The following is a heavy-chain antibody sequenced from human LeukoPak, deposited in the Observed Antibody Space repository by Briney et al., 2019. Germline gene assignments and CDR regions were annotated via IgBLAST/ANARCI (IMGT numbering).Heavy chain of an antibody. CDR1: GYTFTSYD. D-gene: IGHD3-10*01. J-gene: IGHJ4*02. Sequence: ASVKVSCKASGYTFTSYDIKWVRRATGQGLEWMGWMNPNSGNTGYAQKFQGRVTMTRNTSISTAYMELSSLRSEDTAVYYCARSRYYYGSGSYSGSIDFDYWGQGTLVTVSS. CDR2: MNPNSGNT. CDR3: ARSRYYYGSGSYSGSIDFDY. V-gene: IGHV1-8*01.